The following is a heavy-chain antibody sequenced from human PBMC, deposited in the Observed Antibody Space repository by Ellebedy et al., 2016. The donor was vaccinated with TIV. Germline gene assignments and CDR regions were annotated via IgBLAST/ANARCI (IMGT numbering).Heavy chain of an antibody. CDR2: ISSDGSDK. CDR3: AKGVCDSSLSGLDV. Sequence: GGSLRLSXAASGFRFSSYGMHWVRQAPGKGLEWVAVISSDGSDKYYADSVKGRFTISRDNSKNTLYLQMNSLRAEDTAVYYCAKGVCDSSLSGLDVWGQGTTVTVSS. V-gene: IGHV3-30*18. CDR1: GFRFSSYG. D-gene: IGHD3-22*01. J-gene: IGHJ6*02.